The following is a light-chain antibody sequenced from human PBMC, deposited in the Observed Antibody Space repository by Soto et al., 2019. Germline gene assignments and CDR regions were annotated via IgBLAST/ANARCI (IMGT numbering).Light chain of an antibody. CDR3: QSYDSSLRGYV. J-gene: IGLJ1*01. CDR2: ENN. V-gene: IGLV1-40*01. Sequence: QSVLTQPPSVSEAPGQRVTISCTGSSSNIGAGYEAHWYQQVPGTAPKLLIYENNNRPSGVPDRFSGSKSGTSASLAITGLHAEDEAEYYCQSYDSSLRGYVFGTGTTLTVL. CDR1: SSNIGAGYE.